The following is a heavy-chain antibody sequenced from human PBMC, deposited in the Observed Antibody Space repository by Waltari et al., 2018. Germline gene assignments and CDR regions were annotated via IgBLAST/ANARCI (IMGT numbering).Heavy chain of an antibody. CDR3: AREGFPY. CDR2: IFYGGST. V-gene: IGHV4-39*07. CDR1: GGSVRSSTYY. Sequence: QLQLQESGPGLVKPSATLSLTCTVSGGSVRSSTYYWGWLRQPPGKGLEWIGSIFYGGSTYYNPSLKSRVTISVDTSKNQFSLRLSSVTAADTAVYYCAREGFPYWGQGTLVTVSS. J-gene: IGHJ4*02.